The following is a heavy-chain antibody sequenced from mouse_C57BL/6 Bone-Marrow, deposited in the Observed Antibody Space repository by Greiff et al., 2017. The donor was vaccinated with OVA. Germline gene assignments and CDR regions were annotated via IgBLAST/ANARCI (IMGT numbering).Heavy chain of an antibody. CDR3: ASPLCFDV. Sequence: QVQLQQPGAELVQPGASVKLSCKASGYTFTSYWMHWVKQRPGQGLEWIGMIHPNSGSTNYNEKFKSKATLTVDKSSSTAFMQLSSLTSEDSAVYYCASPLCFDVWGTGTTVTVSS. J-gene: IGHJ1*03. CDR1: GYTFTSYW. D-gene: IGHD6-1*01. V-gene: IGHV1-64*01. CDR2: IHPNSGST.